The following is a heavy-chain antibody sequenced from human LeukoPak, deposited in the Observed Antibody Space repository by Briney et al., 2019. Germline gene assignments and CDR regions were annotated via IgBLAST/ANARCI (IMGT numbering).Heavy chain of an antibody. Sequence: PGGSLRLSCAASGFTFSNYWMNWVRQAPGKGLEWVSSISSSGNYIYYADSVKGRFTISRDNAKNSLYLQMNSLRAEDTAVYYCARSGGGMDDYWGQGTLVTVSS. CDR3: ARSGGGMDDY. CDR2: ISSSGNYI. J-gene: IGHJ4*02. D-gene: IGHD3-16*01. V-gene: IGHV3-21*01. CDR1: GFTFSNYW.